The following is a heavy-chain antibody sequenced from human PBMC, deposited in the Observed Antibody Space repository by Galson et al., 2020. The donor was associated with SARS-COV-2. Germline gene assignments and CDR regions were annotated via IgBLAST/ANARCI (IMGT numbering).Heavy chain of an antibody. CDR1: GFTFSNAW. Sequence: TGGSLRLSCAASGFTFSNAWMSWVRQAPGKGLEWVGRIKSKTDGGTTDYAAPVKGRFTISRDDSKNTLHLQMNSLKTEDTAVYYCTTGRLYDYVWGSYRYLDVWGQGTTVTVSS. J-gene: IGHJ6*02. CDR3: TTGRLYDYVWGSYRYLDV. CDR2: IKSKTDGGTT. V-gene: IGHV3-15*01. D-gene: IGHD3-16*02.